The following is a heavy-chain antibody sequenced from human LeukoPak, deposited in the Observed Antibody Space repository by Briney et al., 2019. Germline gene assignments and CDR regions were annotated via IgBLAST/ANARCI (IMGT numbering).Heavy chain of an antibody. CDR2: IYYSGST. Sequence: SETLSLTCTVSGGSISSSSYYWGWIRQPPGKGLEWIGSIYYSGSTYCNPSLKSRVTISVDTSKNQFSLKLSSVTAADTAVYYCANDSGGWFVFWGQGTLVTVSS. J-gene: IGHJ4*02. V-gene: IGHV4-39*07. CDR3: ANDSGGWFVF. CDR1: GGSISSSSYY. D-gene: IGHD6-19*01.